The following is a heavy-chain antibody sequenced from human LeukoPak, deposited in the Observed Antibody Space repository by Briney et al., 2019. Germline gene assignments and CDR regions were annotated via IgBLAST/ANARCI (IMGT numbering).Heavy chain of an antibody. CDR3: ARRGVVVPAAIHSYYYYYGMDV. CDR1: GFTFSSYW. J-gene: IGHJ6*02. D-gene: IGHD2-2*01. V-gene: IGHV3-7*01. Sequence: PGGSLRLSCAASGFTFSSYWMSWVRQAPGKGLEWVANIKQDGSEKYYVDSVKGRFTISRDNAKNSLYLQMNSLRAEDTAVYYCARRGVVVPAAIHSYYYYYGMDVWGQGTTATVSS. CDR2: IKQDGSEK.